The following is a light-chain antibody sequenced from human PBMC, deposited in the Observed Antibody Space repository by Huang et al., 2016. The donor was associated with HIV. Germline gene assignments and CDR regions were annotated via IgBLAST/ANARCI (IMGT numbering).Light chain of an antibody. J-gene: IGKJ4*01. CDR3: QQSDSSLLS. CDR2: AAS. Sequence: DIQMTQSPSSLSASVGDRVILTCRASQTITTYLNGYQQRPGKAPKRLIYAASSLQSGVPSRFRGSGSGTDFTLTISSLQPEDFATYYCQQSDSSLLSFGGGTKVAIK. V-gene: IGKV1-39*01. CDR1: QTITTY.